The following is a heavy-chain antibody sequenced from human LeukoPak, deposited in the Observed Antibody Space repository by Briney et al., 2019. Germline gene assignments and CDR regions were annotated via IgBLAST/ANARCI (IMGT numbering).Heavy chain of an antibody. V-gene: IGHV1-69*05. CDR2: IIPIFGTA. D-gene: IGHD5-18*01. CDR3: ARGASDTAMDYFDY. Sequence: ASVKVSRKASGGTFSSYAISWVRQAPGQGLEWMGGIIPIFGTANYAQKFQGRVTITTDESTSTAYMELSSLRSEDTAVYYCARGASDTAMDYFDYWGQGTLVTVSS. J-gene: IGHJ4*02. CDR1: GGTFSSYA.